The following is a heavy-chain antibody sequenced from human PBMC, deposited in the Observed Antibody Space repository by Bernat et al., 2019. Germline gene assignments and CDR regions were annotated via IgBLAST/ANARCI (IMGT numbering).Heavy chain of an antibody. CDR3: AKDLVVAGSWYGMEV. CDR1: VFTFSSYC. D-gene: IGHD6-19*01. J-gene: IGHJ6*02. V-gene: IGHV3-30*18. CDR2: ISSDGRNK. Sequence: QVRLVEAGGGVVPPGRSLRLSCAAAVFTFSSYCLHWFRQPPGQWLEWLAVISSDGRNKYYADYVKGRFTISRDNSKNTLYLQMNRLRAEDTAGYYCAKDLVVAGSWYGMEVWGQGTPGTVSS.